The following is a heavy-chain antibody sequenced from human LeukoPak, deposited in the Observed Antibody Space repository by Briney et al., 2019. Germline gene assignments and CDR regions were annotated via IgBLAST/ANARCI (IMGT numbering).Heavy chain of an antibody. CDR3: ARGMVITTALVDY. D-gene: IGHD3-22*01. V-gene: IGHV3-21*01. CDR2: ISSSSSYI. J-gene: IGHJ4*02. CDR1: GFTFSSYA. Sequence: GGSLRLSCAASGFTFSSYAMSWVRQAPGKGLEWVSSISSSSSYIYYADSVKGRFTISRDNAKNSLYLQMNSLRAEDTAVYYCARGMVITTALVDYWGQGTLVTVSS.